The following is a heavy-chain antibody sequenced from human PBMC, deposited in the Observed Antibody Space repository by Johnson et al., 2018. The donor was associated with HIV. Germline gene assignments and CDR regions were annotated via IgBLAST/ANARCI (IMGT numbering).Heavy chain of an antibody. D-gene: IGHD1-26*01. J-gene: IGHJ3*02. V-gene: IGHV3-30*19. CDR3: ARDWEGYAFDI. CDR1: GFTFSSYG. Sequence: QVQLVESGGGVVQPGGSLRLSCAASGFTFSSYGMHWVRQAPGKGLEWVAIISYDGSNKYYADSVKGRFTISRDNSKNTLYLQMSSLRADDTAVYYCARDWEGYAFDIWGQGTMVTVSS. CDR2: ISYDGSNK.